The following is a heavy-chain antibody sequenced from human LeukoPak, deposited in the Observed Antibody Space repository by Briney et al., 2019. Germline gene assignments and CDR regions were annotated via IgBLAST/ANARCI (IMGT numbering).Heavy chain of an antibody. Sequence: GGSLRLSCTASGFTFSDYYMSWNRQAPGKGLEWVSYISGGSTYTNYADSVKGRFTISRDNAKNSLYLQMNSLRAEDTAVYYCARDHTGSFGESLYYFDYWGQGTLVTVSS. V-gene: IGHV3-11*05. CDR2: ISGGSTYT. D-gene: IGHD3-10*01. CDR3: ARDHTGSFGESLYYFDY. J-gene: IGHJ4*02. CDR1: GFTFSDYY.